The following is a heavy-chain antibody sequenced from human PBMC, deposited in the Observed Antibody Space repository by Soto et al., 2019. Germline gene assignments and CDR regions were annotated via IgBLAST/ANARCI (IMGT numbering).Heavy chain of an antibody. CDR2: INHSGST. V-gene: IGHV4-34*01. CDR1: GGSFSGYY. Sequence: SETLSLTCAVYGGSFSGYYWSWIRQPPGKGLEWIGEINHSGSTNYNPSLKSRVTISVDTSKNQFSLKLSSVTAADTAVYYCARGRTYYDFWSGYQGPYYFDYWGQGTLVTGSS. CDR3: ARGRTYYDFWSGYQGPYYFDY. D-gene: IGHD3-3*01. J-gene: IGHJ4*02.